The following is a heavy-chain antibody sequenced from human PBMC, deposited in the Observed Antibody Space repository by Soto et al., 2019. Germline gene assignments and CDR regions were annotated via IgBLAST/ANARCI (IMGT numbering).Heavy chain of an antibody. CDR2: IYYSGST. Sequence: SETRCLTCTVSGGSISRYYWSGSRQPPGKGLEWIGYIYYSGSTNYNPSLKSRVTISVDTPKNQFSLKLSSVTAADTAVYYCARANYDILTGYYKKVRYFDYWGQGTLVTVS. CDR1: GGSISRYY. J-gene: IGHJ4*02. D-gene: IGHD3-9*01. CDR3: ARANYDILTGYYKKVRYFDY. V-gene: IGHV4-59*01.